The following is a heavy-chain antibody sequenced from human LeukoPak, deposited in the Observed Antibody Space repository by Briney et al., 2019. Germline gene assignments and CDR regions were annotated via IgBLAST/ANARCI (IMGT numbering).Heavy chain of an antibody. V-gene: IGHV1-8*01. J-gene: IGHJ4*02. Sequence: ASVKVSCKASGYTFTSYDINWVRQATGQGLEWMGWMNPNSGNTDYAHKFQGRVTLTRSTSISTAYMELSSLRSDDTAVYYCARASHGDYFDFWAREPWSPSPQ. CDR2: MNPNSGNT. D-gene: IGHD4-17*01. CDR1: GYTFTSYD. CDR3: ARASHGDYFDF.